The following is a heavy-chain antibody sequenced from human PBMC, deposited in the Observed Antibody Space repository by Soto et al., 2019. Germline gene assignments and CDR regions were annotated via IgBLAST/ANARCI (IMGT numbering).Heavy chain of an antibody. V-gene: IGHV1-69*01. CDR1: GGTFSSYA. CDR2: IIPIFGTA. D-gene: IGHD3-22*01. J-gene: IGHJ4*02. CDR3: AGDPTDYDDSSGYYWY. Sequence: QVQLVQSGAEVKKPGSSVKVSCKASGGTFSSYAISWVRQAPGQGLEWMGGIIPIFGTANYAQKFQGRVTITADESTSTAYREPSSLRSEDTAVYYCAGDPTDYDDSSGYYWYWGQGALVTVSA.